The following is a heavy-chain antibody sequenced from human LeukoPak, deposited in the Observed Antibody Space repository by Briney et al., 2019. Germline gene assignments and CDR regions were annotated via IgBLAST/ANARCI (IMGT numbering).Heavy chain of an antibody. V-gene: IGHV1-18*01. CDR1: GSTFTSYG. D-gene: IGHD3-3*01. J-gene: IGHJ4*02. Sequence: ASVTVPCKAAGSTFTSYGYSWLRQAPGQGLEWMGWISAYNGNTNYAQKLQGRVTMTTDTSTSTAYMELRSLRSDVTAVYYCARELECNEGSGYYGPLDYWGQGTLVTVSS. CDR3: ARELECNEGSGYYGPLDY. CDR2: ISAYNGNT.